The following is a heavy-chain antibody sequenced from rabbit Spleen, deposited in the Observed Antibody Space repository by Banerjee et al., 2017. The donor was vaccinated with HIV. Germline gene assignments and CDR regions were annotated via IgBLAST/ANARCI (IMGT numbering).Heavy chain of an antibody. CDR3: ARGFYADGYGYDL. D-gene: IGHD6-1*01. Sequence: QEQLVESGGGLVKPEGSLTLTCKASGFSFSDRDVMCWVRQAPGKGLEWIGIIYADKGSTDYASWVNGRFTISSDNAQNTVDLQMNSLTAADTATYFCARGFYADGYGYDLWGQGTLVTVS. CDR2: IYADKGST. CDR1: GFSFSDRDV. V-gene: IGHV1S47*01. J-gene: IGHJ3*01.